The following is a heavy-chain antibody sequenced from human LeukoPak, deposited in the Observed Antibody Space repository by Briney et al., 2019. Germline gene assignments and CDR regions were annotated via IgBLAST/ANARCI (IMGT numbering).Heavy chain of an antibody. J-gene: IGHJ4*02. CDR1: GYTFTGHY. Sequence: ASVKVSCKASGYTFTGHYMHWVRQAPGQGLEWMGWINPNNGGTNYAQKFQGRVTMTRGTSISTAYMELSRLRSDDTAVYYCARGYALYSGRYIDFDYWGQGALVTVSS. V-gene: IGHV1-2*02. D-gene: IGHD1-26*01. CDR2: INPNNGGT. CDR3: ARGYALYSGRYIDFDY.